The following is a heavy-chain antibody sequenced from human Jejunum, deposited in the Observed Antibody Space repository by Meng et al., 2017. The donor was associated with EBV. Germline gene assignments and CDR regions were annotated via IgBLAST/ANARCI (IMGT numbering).Heavy chain of an antibody. CDR3: ARLGGYASGTYYPVDP. CDR2: INHGGGA. Sequence: QVQLQQWGAGLLKPSETRALTCAVYGGSFSDYYWTWIRQPPGKGLEWIGEINHGGGAIYNPSLKSRVTISVDTSKNQFSLKLSSVTAADTAVYYCARLGGYASGTYYPVDPWGQGTLVTVSS. J-gene: IGHJ5*02. CDR1: GGSFSDYY. D-gene: IGHD3-10*01. V-gene: IGHV4-34*01.